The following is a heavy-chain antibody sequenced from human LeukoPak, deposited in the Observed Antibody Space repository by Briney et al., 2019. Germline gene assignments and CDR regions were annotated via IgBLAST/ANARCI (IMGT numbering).Heavy chain of an antibody. J-gene: IGHJ4*02. Sequence: PGGSLRLSCAASGFTFDDYTMHWVSQAPGKGLEWVSLISWDGGRTYYADSVKGRFTISRDNSKNSMYLQMNSLRTEDTALYYCAKDAYCSGGSCYPLFDYCGQGTLVTVSS. CDR2: ISWDGGRT. D-gene: IGHD2-15*01. V-gene: IGHV3-43*01. CDR1: GFTFDDYT. CDR3: AKDAYCSGGSCYPLFDY.